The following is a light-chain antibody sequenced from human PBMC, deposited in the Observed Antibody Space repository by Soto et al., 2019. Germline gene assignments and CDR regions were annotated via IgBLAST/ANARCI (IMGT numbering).Light chain of an antibody. J-gene: IGKJ1*01. V-gene: IGKV3-11*01. CDR1: QSVSSY. CDR2: YAS. CDR3: QQRRNWPPGT. Sequence: EIVLTQSPATLSLSPGERATLSCRASQSVSSYLAWYQQKPGQAPRLLIYYASNRATGIPARFSGSGSGTDFTLTISSLESKDFAVYYCQQRRNWPPGTSGQGTKVEIK.